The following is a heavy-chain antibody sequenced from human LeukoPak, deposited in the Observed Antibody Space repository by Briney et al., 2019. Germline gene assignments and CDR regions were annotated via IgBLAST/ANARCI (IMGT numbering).Heavy chain of an antibody. Sequence: GGSLRLSCAASEFTFRSYAMNWVRQAPGKGLEWVSGISGSGDNTYYADSVKGRVTISRDNSKNPLFLHMNSLRADDTAIYFCAKDTPRGYNYGYFDYWGQGTLVTVSS. CDR2: ISGSGDNT. CDR3: AKDTPRGYNYGYFDY. CDR1: EFTFRSYA. D-gene: IGHD5-18*01. V-gene: IGHV3-23*01. J-gene: IGHJ4*02.